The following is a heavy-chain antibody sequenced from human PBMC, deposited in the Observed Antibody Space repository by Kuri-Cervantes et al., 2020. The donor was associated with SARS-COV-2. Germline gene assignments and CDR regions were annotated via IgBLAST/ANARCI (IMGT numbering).Heavy chain of an antibody. Sequence: ESLKISCAVSGYSISSGYYWGWIRQPPGKGLEWIGSIHHSGSTYYNPSLKSRVTISVDTSKNQFSLKLSSVTAADTAVYYCARDLEQQLYLCPDYWGQGTLVTVSS. J-gene: IGHJ4*02. CDR1: GYSISSGYY. CDR2: IHHSGST. CDR3: ARDLEQQLYLCPDY. V-gene: IGHV4-38-2*02. D-gene: IGHD6-13*01.